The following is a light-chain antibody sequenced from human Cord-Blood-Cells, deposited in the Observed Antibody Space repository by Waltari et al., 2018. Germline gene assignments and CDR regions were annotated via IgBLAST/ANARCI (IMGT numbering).Light chain of an antibody. CDR1: SRDVGGYNY. V-gene: IGLV2-14*01. CDR3: SSYTGSSTLVV. CDR2: DVN. J-gene: IGLJ2*01. Sequence: QSALTQPASVSGSPGQSITISCPGTSRDVGGYNYVSWYQQHPGKAPKLMIYDVNNRPSGCSKRYCGSKAGNTASLTICGLQAEDGADYYCSSYTGSSTLVVFGGGTKLTVL.